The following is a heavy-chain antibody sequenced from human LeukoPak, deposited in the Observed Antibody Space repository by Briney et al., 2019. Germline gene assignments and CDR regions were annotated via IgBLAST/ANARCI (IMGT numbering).Heavy chain of an antibody. D-gene: IGHD3-10*01. CDR1: GGSISSYY. CDR3: ARDPSPLWFGEMRTYFDL. J-gene: IGHJ2*01. V-gene: IGHV4-59*01. Sequence: SETLSLTCTVSGGSISSYYWSWIRQPPGKGLEWIGYIYYSGSTNYNPSLKSRVTISVDTSKNQFSLKLSSVTAADTAVYYCARDPSPLWFGEMRTYFDLWGRGTLVAVSS. CDR2: IYYSGST.